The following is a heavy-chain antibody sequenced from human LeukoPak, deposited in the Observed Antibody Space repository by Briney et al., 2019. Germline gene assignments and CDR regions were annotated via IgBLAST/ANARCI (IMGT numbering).Heavy chain of an antibody. V-gene: IGHV4-38-2*01. CDR1: GYSISSGYY. CDR3: ARVRSRDGYDILTGYSASVWFDP. Sequence: SETLSLTCAVSGYSISSGYYWGWIRQPPGKGLEWIGSIYHSGSTYYNPSLKSRVTISVDTPKNQFSLKLSSVTAADTAVYYCARVRSRDGYDILTGYSASVWFDPWGQGTLVTVSS. CDR2: IYHSGST. D-gene: IGHD3-9*01. J-gene: IGHJ5*02.